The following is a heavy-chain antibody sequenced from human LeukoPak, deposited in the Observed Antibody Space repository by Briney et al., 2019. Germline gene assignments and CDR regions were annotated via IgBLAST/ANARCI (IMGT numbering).Heavy chain of an antibody. D-gene: IGHD2-8*01. Sequence: SVKVSCKASGGTFSSYAISWVRQAPGQGLEWMGGIIPIFGTANYAQKFQGRVTITADKSTSTAYMELSSLRSEDTAVYYCASVLPTFFDPNNWFDPWGQGTLVTVSS. V-gene: IGHV1-69*06. CDR1: GGTFSSYA. CDR2: IIPIFGTA. J-gene: IGHJ5*02. CDR3: ASVLPTFFDPNNWFDP.